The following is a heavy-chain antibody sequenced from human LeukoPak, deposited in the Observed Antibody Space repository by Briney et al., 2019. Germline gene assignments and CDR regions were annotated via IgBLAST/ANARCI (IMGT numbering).Heavy chain of an antibody. CDR3: ARELVGATTLSRCFDY. CDR2: IKQDGSEK. Sequence: PGGSLRLSCAASGFTFSSYWMSWVRQAPGKGLEWVANIKQDGSEKYYVDSVKGRFTISRDNAKNSLYLQMNSLRAEDTAVYYCARELVGATTLSRCFDYWGQGTLVTVSS. CDR1: GFTFSSYW. D-gene: IGHD1-26*01. J-gene: IGHJ4*02. V-gene: IGHV3-7*01.